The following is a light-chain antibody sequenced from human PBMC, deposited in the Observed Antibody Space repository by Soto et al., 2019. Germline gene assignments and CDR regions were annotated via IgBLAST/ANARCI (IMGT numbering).Light chain of an antibody. CDR3: QQRSNWPPT. CDR1: QNIGTS. V-gene: IGKV1-5*01. Sequence: DIQMTQSPSTLSASVGDRVTITCRASQNIGTSLAWYQQTPGKAPKLLISDASILESGVPSRFGGSGSGTEFTLSITSLQPDDFAVYYCQQRSNWPPTFGGGTKVDIK. CDR2: DAS. J-gene: IGKJ4*01.